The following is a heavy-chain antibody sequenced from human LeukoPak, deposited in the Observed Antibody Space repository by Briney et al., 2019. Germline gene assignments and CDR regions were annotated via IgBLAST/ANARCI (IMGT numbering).Heavy chain of an antibody. V-gene: IGHV3-23*01. CDR2: ISGSGGST. Sequence: GGSLRLSCAASGFTFSSYSMNWVRQAPGKGLGWLSAISGSGGSTYYADSVKGRFTISRDNSKNTLYLQMNSLRAEDTAVYYCAKSITGTTGGDYWGQGTLVTVSS. CDR1: GFTFSSYS. CDR3: AKSITGTTGGDY. J-gene: IGHJ4*02. D-gene: IGHD1-20*01.